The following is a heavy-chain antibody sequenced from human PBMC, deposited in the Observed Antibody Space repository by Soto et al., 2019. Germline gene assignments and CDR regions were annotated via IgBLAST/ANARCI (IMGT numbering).Heavy chain of an antibody. J-gene: IGHJ4*02. CDR2: FNAGDGDT. D-gene: IGHD6-13*01. CDR1: GYTITCCA. Sequence: QVQLVQSGAEVKKPGASVRGSCKASGYTITCCAMHWVRQAPGQRPEWMGWFNAGDGDTKYSQNCQGRFTIIRDTSASTVYMELSSLRPEDTAVYYCARDGEDKAAAAMVYWGQGTLVTVSS. CDR3: ARDGEDKAAAAMVY. V-gene: IGHV1-3*01.